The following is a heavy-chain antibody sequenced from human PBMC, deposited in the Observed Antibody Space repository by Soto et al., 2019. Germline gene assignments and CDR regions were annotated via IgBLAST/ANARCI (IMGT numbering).Heavy chain of an antibody. D-gene: IGHD6-13*01. V-gene: IGHV4-4*02. CDR3: AKESHQYSRSWYGVDY. CDR1: GDSVSSDHW. CDR2: IYQSGIT. Sequence: SETLSLTCAVFGDSVSSDHWWTWVRQSPGRGLEWIGEIYQSGITNYNPSLKSRVSMSVDNPKNQFSLWLSSVTAADTAVYYCAKESHQYSRSWYGVDYWGKATLVTVSS. J-gene: IGHJ4*02.